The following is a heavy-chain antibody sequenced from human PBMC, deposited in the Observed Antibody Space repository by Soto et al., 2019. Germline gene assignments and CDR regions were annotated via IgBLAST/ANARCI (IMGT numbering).Heavy chain of an antibody. D-gene: IGHD4-17*01. J-gene: IGHJ4*02. V-gene: IGHV4-59*08. CDR2: IYYSGST. CDR1: GGSISSYY. Sequence: SETLSLTCTVSGGSISSYYWSWIRQPPGKGLEWIGYIYYSGSTNYNPSLKSRVTISVDTSKNQFSLKLRSVTAADTAVYYCARTVTRNRQFDYWGQRTLVTVSS. CDR3: ARTVTRNRQFDY.